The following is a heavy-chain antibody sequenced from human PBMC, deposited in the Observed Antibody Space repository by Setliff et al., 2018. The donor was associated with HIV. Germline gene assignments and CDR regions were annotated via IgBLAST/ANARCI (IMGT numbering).Heavy chain of an antibody. D-gene: IGHD2-15*01. CDR2: ISSSGTT. CDR1: DDSFSNYD. CDR3: ARLGRAIDDGGSSLRLDF. V-gene: IGHV4-4*09. J-gene: IGHJ4*02. Sequence: KTSETLSLTCAVSDDSFSNYDWTWIRQPPGKALQWIGYISSSGTTNYNPSLRSRVTISIETSNTHFSLWLRSVTAADTATYFCARLGRAIDDGGSSLRLDFWGQGMLVTVSS.